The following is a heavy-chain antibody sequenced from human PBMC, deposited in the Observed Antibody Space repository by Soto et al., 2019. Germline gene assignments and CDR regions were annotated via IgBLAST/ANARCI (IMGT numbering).Heavy chain of an antibody. J-gene: IGHJ4*02. CDR3: ARAPTYYDFWSGYFDY. V-gene: IGHV1-69*02. CDR1: GGTFSSYT. Sequence: SVKVSCKASGGTFSSYTISWVRQAPGQGLEWMGRIIPILGIANYAQKFQGRVTMTRDTSISTAYMELSRLRSDDTAVYYCARAPTYYDFWSGYFDYWGQGTLVTVSS. CDR2: IIPILGIA. D-gene: IGHD3-3*01.